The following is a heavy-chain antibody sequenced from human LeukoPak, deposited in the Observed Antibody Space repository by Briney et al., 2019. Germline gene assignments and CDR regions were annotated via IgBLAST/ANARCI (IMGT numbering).Heavy chain of an antibody. CDR1: GFTFSSYS. J-gene: IGHJ4*02. D-gene: IGHD3-10*01. Sequence: GGSLRLSCAASGFTFSSYSMNWVRQAPGKGLEWVSSISSGSSYIYYADSVKGRFTISRDNAKNSLYLQMNSLRAEDTAVYYCARSDYYGSGSLDYWGQGTLVTVSS. V-gene: IGHV3-21*01. CDR3: ARSDYYGSGSLDY. CDR2: ISSGSSYI.